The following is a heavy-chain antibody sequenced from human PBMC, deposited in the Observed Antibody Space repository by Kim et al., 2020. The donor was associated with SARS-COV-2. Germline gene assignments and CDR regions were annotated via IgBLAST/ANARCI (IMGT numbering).Heavy chain of an antibody. J-gene: IGHJ6*02. V-gene: IGHV4-59*13. CDR3: ARAYDFWSRYGMDV. CDR2: IYYSGST. Sequence: SETLSLTCTVSGGSISSYYWSWIRQPPGKGLEWIGYIYYSGSTNYNPSLKSRVTISVDTSKNQFSLKLSSVTAADTAVYYCARAYDFWSRYGMDVWGQGTTVTVSS. CDR1: GGSISSYY. D-gene: IGHD3-3*01.